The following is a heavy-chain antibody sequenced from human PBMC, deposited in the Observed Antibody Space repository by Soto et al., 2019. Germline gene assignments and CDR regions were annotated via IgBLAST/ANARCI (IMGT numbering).Heavy chain of an antibody. V-gene: IGHV3-7*01. Sequence: EVQLVESGGGLVQPGGSLRLTCTASGFTFSSSWMAWVRQAPGKGLEWVGNIKHDGSEVYYLDSVRGRFTISRDSAWKSLYLQVNSVRAEDAAVDYCAGIQNNWFDPWGQGTLVAVSS. CDR2: IKHDGSEV. CDR1: GFTFSSSW. CDR3: AGIQNNWFDP. J-gene: IGHJ5*02.